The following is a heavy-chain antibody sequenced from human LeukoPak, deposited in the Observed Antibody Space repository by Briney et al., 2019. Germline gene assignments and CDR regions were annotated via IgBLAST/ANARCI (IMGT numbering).Heavy chain of an antibody. J-gene: IGHJ6*03. Sequence: PSETLSLTCAVYGGSFSGYYWSWIRQPPGKGLEWIGEINHSGSTNYNPSLKSRVTISVDTSKNQFSLKLSSVTAADTAVYYCARGRGCSYGYYPVYYHYMDVWGKGTTVTVSS. CDR2: INHSGST. V-gene: IGHV4-34*01. CDR1: GGSFSGYY. CDR3: ARGRGCSYGYYPVYYHYMDV. D-gene: IGHD5-18*01.